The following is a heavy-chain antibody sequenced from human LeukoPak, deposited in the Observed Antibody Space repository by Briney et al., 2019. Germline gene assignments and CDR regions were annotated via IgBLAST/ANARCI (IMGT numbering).Heavy chain of an antibody. D-gene: IGHD3-22*01. CDR2: IYHSGST. Sequence: SETLSLTCAVSGGSISSGGYSWSWIRQPPEKGLEWIGYIYHSGSTYYNPSLKSRVTISVDRSKNQFSLKLSSVTAADTAVYYCARGARYYYDSSGYSYYFDYWGQGTLVTVSS. CDR3: ARGARYYYDSSGYSYYFDY. V-gene: IGHV4-30-2*01. J-gene: IGHJ4*02. CDR1: GGSISSGGYS.